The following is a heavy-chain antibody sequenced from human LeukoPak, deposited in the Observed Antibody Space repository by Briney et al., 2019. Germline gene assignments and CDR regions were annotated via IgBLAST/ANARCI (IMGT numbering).Heavy chain of an antibody. V-gene: IGHV1-8*01. J-gene: IGHJ4*02. Sequence: ASVKVPCKASGYTFTNFDINWVRQAPGQGLEWMGWMNPVSGNAGSAQKFQGRVTLTRDTSMSTAYMEVTSLRSEDTAVYYCARSEAGTFDYWGQGTLVTVSS. CDR2: MNPVSGNA. CDR3: ARSEAGTFDY. D-gene: IGHD6-19*01. CDR1: GYTFTNFD.